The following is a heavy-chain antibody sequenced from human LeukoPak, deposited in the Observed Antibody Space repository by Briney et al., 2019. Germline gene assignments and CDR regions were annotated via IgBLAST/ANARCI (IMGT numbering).Heavy chain of an antibody. CDR1: GFTFSRYW. J-gene: IGHJ4*02. CDR2: IDSDGTNR. Sequence: GGSLRLSCAASGFTFSRYWMHWVRQAPGKGLVWVSRIDSDGTNRDYADSVKGRFTISRDNAKNTVYLQMNSLRDEDTAVYYCARAGYSGSYYFDYWGQGTLVTVSS. CDR3: ARAGYSGSYYFDY. D-gene: IGHD1-26*01. V-gene: IGHV3-74*01.